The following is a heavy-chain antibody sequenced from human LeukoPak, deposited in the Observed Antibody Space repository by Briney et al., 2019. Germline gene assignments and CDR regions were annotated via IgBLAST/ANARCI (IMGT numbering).Heavy chain of an antibody. Sequence: GGSLRLSCAASGFTLSNHALIWVRQAPGKGLEWVSTISGSGAMTYYADSVKGRFTISRDNAMNTLYLQMTSLRADDTAVYYCAKDRVDGSGSQFDSWGQGSLVIVSS. CDR1: GFTLSNHA. CDR2: ISGSGAMT. J-gene: IGHJ4*02. V-gene: IGHV3-23*01. CDR3: AKDRVDGSGSQFDS. D-gene: IGHD3-10*01.